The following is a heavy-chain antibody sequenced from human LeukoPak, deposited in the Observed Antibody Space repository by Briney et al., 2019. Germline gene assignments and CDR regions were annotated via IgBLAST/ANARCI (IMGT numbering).Heavy chain of an antibody. Sequence: GGSLRLSCAASGFTFSSYEMNWVRQAPGKGLEWVSYISSSGSTIYYADSVKGRFTISRDNSKNSLYLQMNSLRAEDTAVYYCAELGITMIGGVWGKGTTVTISS. V-gene: IGHV3-48*03. CDR2: ISSSGSTI. D-gene: IGHD3-10*02. J-gene: IGHJ6*04. CDR3: AELGITMIGGV. CDR1: GFTFSSYE.